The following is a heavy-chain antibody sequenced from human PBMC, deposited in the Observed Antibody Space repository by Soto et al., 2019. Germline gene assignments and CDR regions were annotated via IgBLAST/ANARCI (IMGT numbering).Heavy chain of an antibody. CDR2: IIPIFGTA. CDR1: GGTFSSYA. Sequence: VKVSCKASGGTFSSYAISWVRQAPGQGLEWMGGIIPIFGTANYAQKFQGRVTITADKSTSTAYMELSGLRSEDTAVYYCARVSRDYVWGSYRYLIDYWGQGTLVTVSS. J-gene: IGHJ4*02. V-gene: IGHV1-69*06. D-gene: IGHD3-16*02. CDR3: ARVSRDYVWGSYRYLIDY.